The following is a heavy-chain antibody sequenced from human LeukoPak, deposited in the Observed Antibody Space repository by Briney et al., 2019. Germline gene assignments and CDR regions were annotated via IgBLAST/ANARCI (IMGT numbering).Heavy chain of an antibody. V-gene: IGHV4-31*03. CDR2: VFYSGST. J-gene: IGHJ5*02. CDR3: ARGLPDGWFDP. CDR1: GGSINTGRYY. Sequence: NPSQTLSLTCTVSGGSINTGRYYWTWIRQYPGKGLDWIAYVFYSGSTYYNPSLKSRVTISVDTSKNQLSLKLTSVTAADTAVYYCARGLPDGWFDPWGQGTLVTVSS. D-gene: IGHD1-14*01.